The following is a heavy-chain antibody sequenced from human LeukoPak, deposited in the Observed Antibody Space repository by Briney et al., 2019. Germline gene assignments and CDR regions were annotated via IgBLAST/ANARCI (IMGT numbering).Heavy chain of an antibody. CDR1: GFTFSSYA. CDR3: AKEISDIAARLWSWFDP. Sequence: GGSLRLSCAASGFTFSSYAMSWVRQAPGKGLEWVSAISGSGGSTYYADSVKGRLTISRDNSKNTLYLQMNSLRAEDTAVYYCAKEISDIAARLWSWFDPWGQGTLVTVSS. J-gene: IGHJ5*02. V-gene: IGHV3-23*01. CDR2: ISGSGGST. D-gene: IGHD6-6*01.